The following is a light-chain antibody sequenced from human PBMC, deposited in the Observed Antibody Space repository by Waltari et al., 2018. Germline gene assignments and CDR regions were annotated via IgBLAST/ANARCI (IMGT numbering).Light chain of an antibody. CDR2: YRSDSTN. V-gene: IGLV5-45*01. Sequence: QAVLTPPASLSASPGASVSLPCTLRSGISVGTYKIYWYKQRPGSPPQFLVKYRSDSTNERGSGVPSRFSGSRDTSANAGILLISGLQSEDEADYYCMILHNNAVVFGGGTRLTVL. CDR3: MILHNNAVV. CDR1: SGISVGTYK. J-gene: IGLJ3*02.